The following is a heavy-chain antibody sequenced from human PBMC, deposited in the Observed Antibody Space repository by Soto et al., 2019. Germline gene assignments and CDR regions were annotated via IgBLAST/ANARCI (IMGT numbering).Heavy chain of an antibody. Sequence: AGGSLRLSCAASGFTFSSYGMHWVRQAPGKGLEWVAVISYDGSNKYYADSVKGRFTISRDNSKNTLYLQMNSLRAEDTAVYYCAKVSVYLPYYFDYWGQGTLVTVSS. CDR1: GFTFSSYG. CDR3: AKVSVYLPYYFDY. CDR2: ISYDGSNK. D-gene: IGHD2-8*01. J-gene: IGHJ4*02. V-gene: IGHV3-30*18.